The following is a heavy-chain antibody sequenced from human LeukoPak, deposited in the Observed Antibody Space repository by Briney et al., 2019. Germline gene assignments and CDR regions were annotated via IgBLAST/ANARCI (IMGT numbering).Heavy chain of an antibody. CDR2: IYDSGTT. V-gene: IGHV4-31*03. D-gene: IGHD1-14*01. Sequence: SQTLSLTCTVSGDSISNGGYYWSWIRLHPGKGLEWVGYIYDSGTTYYSPALQSRVSISVATSDNEFSLKLKSLTAADTAAYYCARGGDRRGFDYWGQGTLVTVSS. J-gene: IGHJ4*02. CDR3: ARGGDRRGFDY. CDR1: GDSISNGGYY.